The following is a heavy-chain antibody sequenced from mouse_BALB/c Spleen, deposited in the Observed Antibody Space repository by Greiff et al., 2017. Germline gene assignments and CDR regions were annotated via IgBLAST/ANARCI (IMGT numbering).Heavy chain of an antibody. Sequence: QVQLQQSGAELVKPGASVKLSCKASGYTFTSYWMHWVKQRPGQGLEWIGEINPSNGRTNYNEKFKSKATLTVDKSSSTAYMQLSSLTSEDSAVYYCARRGPFGNYDWGQGTTLTVSS. CDR3: ARRGPFGNYD. CDR2: INPSNGRT. D-gene: IGHD2-1*01. CDR1: GYTFTSYW. V-gene: IGHV1S81*02. J-gene: IGHJ2*01.